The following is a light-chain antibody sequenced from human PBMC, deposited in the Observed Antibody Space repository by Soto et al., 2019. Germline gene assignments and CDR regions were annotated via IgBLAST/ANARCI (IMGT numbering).Light chain of an antibody. CDR3: QQLYTLPFT. J-gene: IGKJ5*01. V-gene: IGKV1-9*01. CDR2: EAS. Sequence: IHLTHSPSLLSASILYRVTITFLSSHDISTFLAWYQQKPGKAPKLLIYEASTLQSGVPSRFIGSGSGTEFTLTISGLLPEDFAAYHCQQLYTLPFTFGQGTRLEI. CDR1: HDISTF.